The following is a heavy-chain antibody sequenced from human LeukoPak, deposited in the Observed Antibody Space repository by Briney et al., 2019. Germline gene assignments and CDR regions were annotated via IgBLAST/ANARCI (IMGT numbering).Heavy chain of an antibody. CDR1: GGTFSSYA. D-gene: IGHD4-17*01. CDR3: ARGPTVTTELDY. Sequence: SVTVSCKASGGTFSSYAISWVRQAPGQGLEWMGGIIPIFGTANYAQKFQGRVTITADKSTSTAYMELSSLRSEDTAVYYCARGPTVTTELDYWGQGTLVTVSS. J-gene: IGHJ4*02. V-gene: IGHV1-69*06. CDR2: IIPIFGTA.